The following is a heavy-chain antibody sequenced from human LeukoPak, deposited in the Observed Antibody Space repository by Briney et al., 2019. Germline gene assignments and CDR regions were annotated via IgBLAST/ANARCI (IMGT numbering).Heavy chain of an antibody. CDR3: ARGSRITMVRGVIKPFDY. J-gene: IGHJ4*02. Sequence: SETLSLTCAVYGGSFSGYYWSWIRQPPGKGLEWIGEINHSGSTNYNPSLKNRVTISVDTSKNQFSLKLSSVTAADTAVYYCARGSRITMVRGVIKPFDYWGQGTLVTVSS. CDR1: GGSFSGYY. V-gene: IGHV4-34*01. D-gene: IGHD3-10*01. CDR2: INHSGST.